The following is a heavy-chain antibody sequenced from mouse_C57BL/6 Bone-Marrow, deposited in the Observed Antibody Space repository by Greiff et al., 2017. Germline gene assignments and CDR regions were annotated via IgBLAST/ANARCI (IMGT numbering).Heavy chain of an antibody. CDR3: ASPGIYYYGSSPAY. CDR2: IYPRSGNT. D-gene: IGHD1-1*01. Sequence: VKLVESGAELARPGASVKLSCKASGYTFTSYGISWVKQRTGQGLEWIGEIYPRSGNTYYNEKFKGKATLTADKSSSTAYMELRSLTSEDSAVYFWASPGIYYYGSSPAYWGQGTLVTVSA. J-gene: IGHJ3*01. V-gene: IGHV1-81*01. CDR1: GYTFTSYG.